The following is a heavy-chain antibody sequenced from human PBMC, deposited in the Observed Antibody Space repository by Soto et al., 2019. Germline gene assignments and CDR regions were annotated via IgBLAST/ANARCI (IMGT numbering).Heavy chain of an antibody. CDR1: GFTFSSYA. J-gene: IGHJ6*02. V-gene: IGHV3-23*01. Sequence: EVQLLESGGGLVQPGGSLRLSCAASGFTFSSYAMSWVRQAPGKGLECVSAISGSGGSTYYADSVKGRFTISRDNSKNTLYLQMNSLRAEDTAVYYCAKNVWGITIFGGMDVWGQGTTVTVSS. CDR2: ISGSGGST. D-gene: IGHD3-9*01. CDR3: AKNVWGITIFGGMDV.